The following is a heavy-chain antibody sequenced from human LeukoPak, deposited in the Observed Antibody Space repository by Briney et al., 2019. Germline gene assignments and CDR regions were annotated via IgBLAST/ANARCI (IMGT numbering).Heavy chain of an antibody. CDR3: ARPFNSAWYYFDY. D-gene: IGHD6-19*01. Sequence: GASVTVSFKASGDTFTGYYIHWVRQAPGQGLEWMGRINPDSGDTNFAQKFQGRVTMTRDTSISTAYMELSRLESDDTAVYYCARPFNSAWYYFDYWGQGTLVTVSS. J-gene: IGHJ4*02. CDR2: INPDSGDT. CDR1: GDTFTGYY. V-gene: IGHV1-2*06.